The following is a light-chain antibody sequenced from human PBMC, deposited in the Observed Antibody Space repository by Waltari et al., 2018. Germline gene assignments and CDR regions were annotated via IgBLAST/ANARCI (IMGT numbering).Light chain of an antibody. CDR3: LYYYCTPFS. CDR1: QSVLYSSNNKNY. V-gene: IGKV4-1*01. Sequence: DIVMTQSPDSLAVSLGERATINCKSSQSVLYSSNNKNYLAWYQQKPGQPPKLLIFWASTLESVFPVRFIGSCSGIDFSFIICSLQAYYVSVYFFLYYYCTPFSFG. J-gene: IGKJ2*01. CDR2: WAS.